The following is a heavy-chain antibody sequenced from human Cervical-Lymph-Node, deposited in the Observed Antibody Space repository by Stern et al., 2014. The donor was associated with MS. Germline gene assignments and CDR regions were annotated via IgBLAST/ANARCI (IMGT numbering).Heavy chain of an antibody. CDR1: GGSISSYY. Sequence: QVQLVESGPGLVKPSETLSLTCTVSGGSISSYYWSWIRQPPGKGLEWIGYIYYSGSTNYNPSLKSRVPISVDTSKNQFSLKLSSVTAADTAVYYCARSSDYCSGGSCYSTFDYWGQGTLVTVSS. D-gene: IGHD2-15*01. CDR3: ARSSDYCSGGSCYSTFDY. J-gene: IGHJ4*02. CDR2: IYYSGST. V-gene: IGHV4-59*01.